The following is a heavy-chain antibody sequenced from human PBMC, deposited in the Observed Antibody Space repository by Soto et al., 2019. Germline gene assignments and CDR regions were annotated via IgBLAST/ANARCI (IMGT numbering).Heavy chain of an antibody. CDR3: SRGGHYYRSMI. Sequence: QVQLQESGPGLVKPSETLSLICTVSGDSVSGGGYYWTWIRQPPGKGLEWIGYISVTGDNNYNPALRSRVTIPMHTSKNHCSLKLTSATAADTALYYCSRGGHYYRSMIWGQGTLVPVAS. CDR2: ISVTGDN. D-gene: IGHD2-2*01. V-gene: IGHV4-61*08. J-gene: IGHJ4*02. CDR1: GDSVSGGGYY.